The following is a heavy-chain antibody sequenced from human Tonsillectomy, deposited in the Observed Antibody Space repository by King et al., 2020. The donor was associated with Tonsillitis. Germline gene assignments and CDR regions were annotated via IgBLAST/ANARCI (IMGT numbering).Heavy chain of an antibody. CDR2: IYSGGSST. Sequence: VQLVESGGGLVQPGGSLRLSCAASGFPFSSYAMSWVRQAPGKGLEWGLVIYSGGSSTYYADSVKGGFTISRDNSKNKLYLQMNSLRAEDTAVYYCAKPLVGAFDIWGQGTMVTVSS. J-gene: IGHJ3*02. V-gene: IGHV3-23*03. CDR3: AKPLVGAFDI. CDR1: GFPFSSYA. D-gene: IGHD2-15*01.